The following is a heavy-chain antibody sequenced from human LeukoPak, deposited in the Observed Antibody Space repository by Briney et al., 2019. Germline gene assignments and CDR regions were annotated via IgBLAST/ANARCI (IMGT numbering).Heavy chain of an antibody. J-gene: IGHJ6*02. CDR3: ARDALGYYYGMDV. CDR2: INPNSGGT. V-gene: IGHV1-2*02. CDR1: GYTFTGYY. Sequence: ASVKVSCKASGYTFTGYYMHWVRQAPGQGLEWMGWINPNSGGTNYAQKFQGRVTMTRDTSTSTAYMELSRLRSDDTAVYYCARDALGYYYGMDVWGQGTTVTVSS.